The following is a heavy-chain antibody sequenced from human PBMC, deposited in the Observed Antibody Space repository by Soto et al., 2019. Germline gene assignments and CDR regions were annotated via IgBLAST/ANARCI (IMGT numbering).Heavy chain of an antibody. D-gene: IGHD3-22*01. CDR3: AKRLNYYDSSGYLPFDS. V-gene: IGHV3-23*01. Sequence: GSLRLSCAASGFTFSSYAMSWVRQAPGKGLEWVSAISGSGGSTYYADSVKGRFTISRDNSKNTLYLQMNSLRAEDTAVYYCAKRLNYYDSSGYLPFDSWGQGTLVTVSS. CDR1: GFTFSSYA. CDR2: ISGSGGST. J-gene: IGHJ4*02.